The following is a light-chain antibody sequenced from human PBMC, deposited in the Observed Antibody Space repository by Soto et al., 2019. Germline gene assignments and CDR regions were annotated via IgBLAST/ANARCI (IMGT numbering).Light chain of an antibody. V-gene: IGLV2-14*01. CDR2: GVN. CDR1: SSDVGAYNY. CDR3: NSLTRSTTYV. Sequence: QSALTQPASVSGFPGQSITISCSGTSSDVGAYNYVSWYQQYPGKAPKLIIYGVNNRPSGVSDRFSGSKSGNTASLTISGLQPEDEADYYCNSLTRSTTYVFGTGTKLTVL. J-gene: IGLJ1*01.